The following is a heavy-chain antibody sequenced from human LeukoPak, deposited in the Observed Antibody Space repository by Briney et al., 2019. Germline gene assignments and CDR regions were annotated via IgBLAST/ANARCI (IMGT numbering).Heavy chain of an antibody. Sequence: PGGSLRLSCAAPGFAFSTYGMSWVRQAPGKGLEWVSAISDDSTSTYYADSVKGRFAISRDNSKNTLFLQMKSLRAEDTAVYYCARRVEYSSSSGGYFGYWGLGTLVTVSS. CDR1: GFAFSTYG. CDR2: ISDDSTST. J-gene: IGHJ4*02. D-gene: IGHD6-6*01. CDR3: ARRVEYSSSSGGYFGY. V-gene: IGHV3-23*01.